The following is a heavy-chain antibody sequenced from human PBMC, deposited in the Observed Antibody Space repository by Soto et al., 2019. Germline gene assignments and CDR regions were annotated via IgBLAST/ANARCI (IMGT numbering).Heavy chain of an antibody. CDR1: GFTFSSYG. V-gene: IGHV3-33*01. Sequence: QVQLVESGGGVVQPGRSLRLSCAASGFTFSSYGMHWVRQAPGKGLEWVAVIWYDGSNKYYADSVKGRFTISRDNSKNTRYLQMNSLRAEDTAVYYCARGGERSAFDIWGQGTMVTVSS. D-gene: IGHD3-10*01. J-gene: IGHJ3*02. CDR2: IWYDGSNK. CDR3: ARGGERSAFDI.